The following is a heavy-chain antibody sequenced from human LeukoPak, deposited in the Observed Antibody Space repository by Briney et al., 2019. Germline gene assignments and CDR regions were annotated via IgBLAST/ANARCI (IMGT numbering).Heavy chain of an antibody. J-gene: IGHJ3*02. CDR2: ISSSSSYI. D-gene: IGHD5-18*01. V-gene: IGHV3-21*01. CDR1: GGSFSGYY. Sequence: ETLSLTCAVYGGSFSGYYWSWIRQPPGKGLEWVSSISSSSSYIYYADSVKGRFTISRDNAKNSLYLQMNSLRAEDTAVYYCARDTWGYSYAFDIWGQGTMVTVSS. CDR3: ARDTWGYSYAFDI.